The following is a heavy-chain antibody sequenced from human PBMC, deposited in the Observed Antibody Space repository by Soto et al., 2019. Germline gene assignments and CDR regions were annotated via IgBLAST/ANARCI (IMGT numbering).Heavy chain of an antibody. CDR3: ARAVDQVVVVAASVKHSNWFDP. CDR2: IYYSGST. D-gene: IGHD2-15*01. J-gene: IGHJ5*02. Sequence: PSETLSLTCTVSGGSISSYYWSWIRQPPGKGLEWIGYIYYSGSTNYNPSLKSRVTISVDTSKNQFSLKLSSVTAADTAVYYCARAVDQVVVVAASVKHSNWFDPWGQGTLVTVSS. V-gene: IGHV4-59*01. CDR1: GGSISSYY.